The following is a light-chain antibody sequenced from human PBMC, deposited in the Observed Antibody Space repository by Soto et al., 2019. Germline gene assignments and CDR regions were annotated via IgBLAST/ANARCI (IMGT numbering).Light chain of an antibody. V-gene: IGLV2-14*01. J-gene: IGLJ3*02. CDR2: AVS. Sequence: QSALTQPVSVSASPGQSITISCAGTSSDIGRFDYVSWYQHHPGNAPKLVISAVSRRSSGISDRFSGSKSGNTATLTISGLQAEDEAVYYCASYTTSTTQVFGGGTKVTVL. CDR3: ASYTTSTTQV. CDR1: SSDIGRFDY.